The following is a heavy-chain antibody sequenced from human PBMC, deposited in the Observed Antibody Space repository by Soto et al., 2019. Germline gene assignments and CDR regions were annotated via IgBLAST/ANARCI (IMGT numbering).Heavy chain of an antibody. CDR3: ARENYDFWSGYYLDY. Sequence: QTGGSLRLCCVASGFSFNPYVMAGVRQAPGKGLVWVSHIKSDGTMTHYPDSVRGRFIISRDNAKNTLFLQMNSLRAEDTAVYYCARENYDFWSGYYLDYWGQGTLVTSPQ. V-gene: IGHV3-74*01. CDR1: GFSFNPYV. J-gene: IGHJ4*02. CDR2: IKSDGTMT. D-gene: IGHD3-3*01.